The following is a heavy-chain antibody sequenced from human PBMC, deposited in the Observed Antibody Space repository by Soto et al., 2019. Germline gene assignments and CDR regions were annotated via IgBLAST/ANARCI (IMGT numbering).Heavy chain of an antibody. CDR2: IKQDGSEK. V-gene: IGHV3-7*01. D-gene: IGHD3-9*01. CDR1: GFTFSSYW. CDR3: ARDWPPPLYDILTGYYDY. J-gene: IGHJ4*02. Sequence: HPXGSLRLSCAAAGFTFSSYWMSWVRQAPGKGLEWVANIKQDGSEKYYVDSVKGRFTISRDNAKNSLYLQMNSLRAEDTAVYYCARDWPPPLYDILTGYYDYWGQGTLVTVSS.